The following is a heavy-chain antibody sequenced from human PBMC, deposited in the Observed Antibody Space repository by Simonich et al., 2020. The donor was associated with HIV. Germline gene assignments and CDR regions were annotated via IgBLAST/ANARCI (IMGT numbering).Heavy chain of an antibody. J-gene: IGHJ5*02. CDR1: VRPFTAYY. CDR3: ARGRKITGTYKWFDP. Sequence: QVQLQQWGAGLLKPSETLSLTCAVYVRPFTAYYWTWIRQPPGKGLEWIGDINHREDTNYNPSLKSRLTISIATSKNQFSRKLTSVTAADTAVYYCARGRKITGTYKWFDPWGQGTLVTVSS. CDR2: INHREDT. V-gene: IGHV4-34*01. D-gene: IGHD1-7*01.